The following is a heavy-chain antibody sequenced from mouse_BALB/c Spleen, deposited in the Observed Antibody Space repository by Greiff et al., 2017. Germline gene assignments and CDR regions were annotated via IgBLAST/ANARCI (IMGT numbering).Heavy chain of an antibody. V-gene: IGHV2-9*02. CDR3: ARDRGGNYQRHYFDY. CDR2: IWAGGST. CDR1: GFSLTSYG. D-gene: IGHD2-1*01. J-gene: IGHJ2*01. Sequence: QVQLKESGPGLVAPSQSLSITCTVSGFSLTSYGVHWVRQPPGKGLEWLGVIWAGGSTNYNSALMSRLSISKDNSKSQVFLKMNSLQTDDTAMYYCARDRGGNYQRHYFDYWGQGTTLTVSS.